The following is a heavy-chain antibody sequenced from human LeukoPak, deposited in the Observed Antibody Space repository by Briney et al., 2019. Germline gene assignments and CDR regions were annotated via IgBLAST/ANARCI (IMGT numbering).Heavy chain of an antibody. D-gene: IGHD3-22*01. J-gene: IGHJ4*02. CDR1: GFTFSSSS. CDR3: AREMAHYFDSSGYSF. CDR2: ISSSSSTI. V-gene: IGHV3-48*02. Sequence: GGSLRLSCAASGFTFSSSSMNWVRQAPGKGLEWVSYISSSSSTIHYAESVKGRFTISRDDAKNSLYLQMNSLRDEDTAVYYCAREMAHYFDSSGYSFWGQGTLVTVSS.